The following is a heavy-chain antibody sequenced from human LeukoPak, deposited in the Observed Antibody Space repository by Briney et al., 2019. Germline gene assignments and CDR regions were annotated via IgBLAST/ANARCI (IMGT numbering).Heavy chain of an antibody. Sequence: SETLSLTCAVYGGSFSGYSWNWIRQPPVKGLEWIGEINHSGGTNYNPSLKSRVTISVDTSKNQFSLKLGSVTAADTAVYYCARDKVGAARPGSYYYYMDVWGKGTTVTVSS. CDR1: GGSFSGYS. D-gene: IGHD6-6*01. CDR2: INHSGGT. V-gene: IGHV4-34*01. J-gene: IGHJ6*03. CDR3: ARDKVGAARPGSYYYYMDV.